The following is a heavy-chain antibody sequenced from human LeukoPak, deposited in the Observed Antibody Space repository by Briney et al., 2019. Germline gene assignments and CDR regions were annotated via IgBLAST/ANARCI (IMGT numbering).Heavy chain of an antibody. CDR2: MNPNSGNT. CDR3: ASARSSGYDPVGDY. J-gene: IGHJ4*02. Sequence: ASVKVSCKASGYTFNSYDINWVRQATGQGLEWMGWMNPNSGNTGYAQKFQGRVTMTRNTSISTAYMELSSLRSEDTAVYYCASARSSGYDPVGDYWGQGTLATVSS. V-gene: IGHV1-8*01. CDR1: GYTFNSYD. D-gene: IGHD5-12*01.